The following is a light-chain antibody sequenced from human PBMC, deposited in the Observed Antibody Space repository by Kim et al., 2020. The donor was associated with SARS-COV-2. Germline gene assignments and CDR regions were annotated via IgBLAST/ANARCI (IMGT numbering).Light chain of an antibody. CDR2: GAS. Sequence: VSPGERATLSCRASQSVSSNLAWYQQKPGQAPRLLMFGASTRATGIPARFSGSGSGTDFTLTISSLQSEDLAIYYCQQYNNWPPYSFGQGTKLEI. CDR3: QQYNNWPPYS. V-gene: IGKV3-15*01. J-gene: IGKJ2*03. CDR1: QSVSSN.